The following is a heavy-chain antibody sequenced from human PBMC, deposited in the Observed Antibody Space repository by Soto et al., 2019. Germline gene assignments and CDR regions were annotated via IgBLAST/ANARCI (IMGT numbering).Heavy chain of an antibody. CDR3: ANSSLYYSCYGMDV. Sequence: QVQLVESGGGVVQPGRSLRLSCAASGFTFSSYGMHWVRQAPGKGLEWVAVISYDGSNKYYADSVKGRFTISRDNSKNTQYLQMNSLRAGDTAVYYCANSSLYYSCYGMDVWGQGTTVTVSS. J-gene: IGHJ6*02. V-gene: IGHV3-30*18. CDR2: ISYDGSNK. CDR1: GFTFSSYG.